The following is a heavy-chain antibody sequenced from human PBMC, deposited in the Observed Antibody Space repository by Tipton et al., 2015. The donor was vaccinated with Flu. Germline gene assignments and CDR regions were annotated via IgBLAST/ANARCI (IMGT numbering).Heavy chain of an antibody. CDR1: GGSLSGYY. CDR2: INHSGST. J-gene: IGHJ3*02. D-gene: IGHD3-16*02. V-gene: IGHV4-34*01. Sequence: TLSLTCAVYGGSLSGYYWSWIRQTPGKGLEWIGEINHSGSTNYNPSLKSRVTISVDTSKNQFSLKLSSVTAADTAVYFCARSRDYVWGSYRYSDYDAFDIWGQGTMVTGSS. CDR3: ARSRDYVWGSYRYSDYDAFDI.